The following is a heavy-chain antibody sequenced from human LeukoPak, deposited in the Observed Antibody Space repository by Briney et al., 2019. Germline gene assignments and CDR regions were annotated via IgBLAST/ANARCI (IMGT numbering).Heavy chain of an antibody. V-gene: IGHV3-66*01. CDR3: ARGGLFDSGYYDPFDY. D-gene: IGHD3-22*01. CDR2: IYSGGST. CDR1: GFTVSSNY. Sequence: PGGSLRPSCAASGFTVSSNYMSWVRQAPGKGLEWVSVIYSGGSTYYADSVKGRFTISRDNSKNTLYLQMNSLRAEDTAVYYCARGGLFDSGYYDPFDYWGQGTLVTVSS. J-gene: IGHJ4*02.